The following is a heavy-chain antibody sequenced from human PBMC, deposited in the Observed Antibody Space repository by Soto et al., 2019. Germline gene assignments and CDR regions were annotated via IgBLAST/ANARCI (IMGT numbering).Heavy chain of an antibody. D-gene: IGHD2-21*02. V-gene: IGHV1-18*01. CDR1: GYTFTSYG. Sequence: ASVKVSCKASGYTFTSYGISWVRQAPGQGLEWMGWISAYNGNTNYAQKLQGRVTMTTDTSTSTAYMELRSLRSDDTAVYYCARDRTPDIVVGTAILFWGQGTLVTVSS. CDR2: ISAYNGNT. CDR3: ARDRTPDIVVGTAILF. J-gene: IGHJ4*02.